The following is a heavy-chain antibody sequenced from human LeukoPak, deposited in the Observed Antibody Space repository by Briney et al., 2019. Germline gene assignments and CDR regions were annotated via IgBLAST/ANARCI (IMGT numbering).Heavy chain of an antibody. J-gene: IGHJ4*02. Sequence: ASVKVSCKASGYTFTSYDINWVRQATGQGLEWMGWMNPNSGGTNYAQKFQGRVTMTRDTSISTAYMELNRLRSDDTAVYYCARAENAVTTWFDYWGQGTLVTVSS. D-gene: IGHD4-17*01. V-gene: IGHV1-2*02. CDR1: GYTFTSYD. CDR3: ARAENAVTTWFDY. CDR2: MNPNSGGT.